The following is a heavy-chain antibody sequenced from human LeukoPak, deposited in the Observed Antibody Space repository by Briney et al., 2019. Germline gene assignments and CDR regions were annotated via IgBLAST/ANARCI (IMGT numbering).Heavy chain of an antibody. V-gene: IGHV5-51*07. CDR2: IYPGDSDT. J-gene: IGHJ4*02. CDR1: GYSFTNYW. Sequence: GESLKISSKASGYSFTNYWIGWLHRMPGKGLRWMGIIYPGDSDTRYSPSFQGQVTISADKSISTAYLQWSSLKASDTAMYYCARSGYSGYEVDYWGQGTLVAVSS. CDR3: ARSGYSGYEVDY. D-gene: IGHD5-12*01.